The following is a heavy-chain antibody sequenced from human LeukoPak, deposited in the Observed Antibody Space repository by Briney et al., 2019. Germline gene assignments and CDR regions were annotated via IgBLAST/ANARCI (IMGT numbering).Heavy chain of an antibody. CDR2: IYYSGST. D-gene: IGHD3-3*01. J-gene: IGHJ4*02. CDR3: ASSPYYDFWSGYPYFDY. Sequence: SETLSLTCTVSGGSISSYYWSWIRQPPGKGLEWIGYIYYSGSTNYNPSLKSRVTISVDTSKNQFSLKLSSATAADTAVYYCASSPYYDFWSGYPYFDYWGQGTLVTVSS. V-gene: IGHV4-59*01. CDR1: GGSISSYY.